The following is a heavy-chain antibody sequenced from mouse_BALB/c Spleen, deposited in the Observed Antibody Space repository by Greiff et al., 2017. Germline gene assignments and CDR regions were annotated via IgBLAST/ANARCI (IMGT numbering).Heavy chain of an antibody. CDR3: AIYYDYDVWFAY. V-gene: IGHV5-9-4*01. D-gene: IGHD2-4*01. J-gene: IGHJ3*01. Sequence: EVQRVESGGGLVKPGGSLKLSCAASGFTFSSYAMSWVRQSPEKRLEWVAEISSGGSYTYYPDTVTGRFTISRDNAKNTLYLEMSSLRSEDTAMYYCAIYYDYDVWFAYWGQGTLVTVSA. CDR2: ISSGGSYT. CDR1: GFTFSSYA.